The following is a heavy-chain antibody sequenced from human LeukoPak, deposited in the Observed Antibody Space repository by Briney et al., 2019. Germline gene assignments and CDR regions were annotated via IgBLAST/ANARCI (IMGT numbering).Heavy chain of an antibody. CDR2: VKQDGSEK. D-gene: IGHD2-21*02. CDR1: EFTFSNYW. J-gene: IGHJ4*02. Sequence: GGSLRLSCAASEFTFSNYWMSWVRQAPGKGLEWVANVKQDGSEKYHVDSVKGRFTISGDNAKNSLYLQMNNLRAKDTAVYYCARSRDFYFDYWGQGTLVTVSS. V-gene: IGHV3-7*01. CDR3: ARSRDFYFDY.